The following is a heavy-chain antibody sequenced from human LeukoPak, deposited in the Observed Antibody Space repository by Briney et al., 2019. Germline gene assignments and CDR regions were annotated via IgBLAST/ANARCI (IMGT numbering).Heavy chain of an antibody. Sequence: ASVKVSCKASGYTFTSYAMHWVRQAPGQRLEWMGWINAGNGNTKYSQKFQGRVTITRDTSANTAYMELSSLRFEDTAVYYCARGIVVKPSANWFDPWGQGTPVTVSS. CDR2: INAGNGNT. CDR3: ARGIVVKPSANWFDP. V-gene: IGHV1-3*01. D-gene: IGHD2-2*01. J-gene: IGHJ5*02. CDR1: GYTFTSYA.